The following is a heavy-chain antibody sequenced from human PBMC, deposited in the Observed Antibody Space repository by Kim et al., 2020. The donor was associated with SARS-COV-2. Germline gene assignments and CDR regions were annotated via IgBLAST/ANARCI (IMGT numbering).Heavy chain of an antibody. Sequence: GGSLRLSCVASGFTFSNYWMNWVRQAPGKGLEWVANIKQDGSQKSYMDSVKGRFTISRDNAKNSLYLQMNRLRAEDTAVYYCTTAIRGATGYWGQGTFVTVSS. CDR1: GFTFSNYW. D-gene: IGHD3-10*01. CDR3: TTAIRGATGY. V-gene: IGHV3-7*03. CDR2: IKQDGSQK. J-gene: IGHJ4*02.